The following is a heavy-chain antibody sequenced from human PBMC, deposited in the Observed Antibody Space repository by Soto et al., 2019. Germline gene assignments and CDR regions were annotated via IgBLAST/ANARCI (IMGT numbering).Heavy chain of an antibody. CDR3: ARVGYSYGYAYYYYYGMDV. J-gene: IGHJ6*02. CDR2: MNPNSGNT. D-gene: IGHD5-18*01. Sequence: ASVKVSCKASGYTFTSYDINWVRQATGQGLEWMGWMNPNSGNTGYAQKFQGRVTMTGNTSISTAYMELSSLRSEDTAVYYCARVGYSYGYAYYYYYGMDVWGQGTTVTVSS. CDR1: GYTFTSYD. V-gene: IGHV1-8*01.